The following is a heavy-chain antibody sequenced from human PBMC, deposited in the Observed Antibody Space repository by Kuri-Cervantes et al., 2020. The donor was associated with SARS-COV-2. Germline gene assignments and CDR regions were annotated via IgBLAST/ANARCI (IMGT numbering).Heavy chain of an antibody. V-gene: IGHV4-39*01. CDR3: ARPDSSGYYFDY. D-gene: IGHD3-22*01. CDR1: GGSNSNGSFY. Sequence: GSLSLTCTVSGGSNSNGSFYWGWIRQPPGRGLEWIGNIYYSGSAYYYPSLESRATISLDTSNNQFPLKLSSVTAADTAVYYCARPDSSGYYFDYWGQGTLVTVSS. CDR2: IYYSGSA. J-gene: IGHJ4*02.